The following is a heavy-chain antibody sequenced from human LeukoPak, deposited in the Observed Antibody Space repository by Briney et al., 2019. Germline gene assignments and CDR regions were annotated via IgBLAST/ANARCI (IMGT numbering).Heavy chain of an antibody. V-gene: IGHV3-30*19. CDR2: ISYDGSNK. CDR1: GFTFSSYG. Sequence: GGSLRLSCAASGFTFSSYGMHWVRQAPGKGLEWVAVISYDGSNKYYADSVKGRFTISRDNSKNTLYLQMNSLRAEDTAVYYCARDLHSEQWLVSYWGQGTLVTVSS. D-gene: IGHD6-19*01. J-gene: IGHJ4*02. CDR3: ARDLHSEQWLVSY.